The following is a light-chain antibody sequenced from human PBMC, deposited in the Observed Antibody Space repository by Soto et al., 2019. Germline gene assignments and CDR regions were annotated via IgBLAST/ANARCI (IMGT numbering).Light chain of an antibody. J-gene: IGLJ2*01. CDR1: TGPVTSDYY. CDR3: LLSYGAAVV. Sequence: QAVVTQEPSLTVSPGGTVTLTCASSTGPVTSDYYPNWFQQKPGQAPMALIYSTTKKHSWTPARFSGSLLGGKADLTLSGGHPEDEADYYCLLSYGAAVVFGGGTKLTVL. V-gene: IGLV7-43*01. CDR2: STT.